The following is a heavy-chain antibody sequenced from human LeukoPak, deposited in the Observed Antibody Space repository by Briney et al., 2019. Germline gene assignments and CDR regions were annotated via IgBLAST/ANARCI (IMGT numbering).Heavy chain of an antibody. CDR2: IYYSGST. CDR3: ARDWAVGERNFDY. V-gene: IGHV4-31*03. J-gene: IGHJ4*02. CDR1: GGSISSGGYY. Sequence: SSETLSLTCTVSGGSISSGGYYWSWICQHPGKGLEWIGYIYYSGSTYYNPSLKSRVTISVDTSKNQFSLKLSSVTAADTAVYYCARDWAVGERNFDYWGQGTLVTVSS. D-gene: IGHD3-10*01.